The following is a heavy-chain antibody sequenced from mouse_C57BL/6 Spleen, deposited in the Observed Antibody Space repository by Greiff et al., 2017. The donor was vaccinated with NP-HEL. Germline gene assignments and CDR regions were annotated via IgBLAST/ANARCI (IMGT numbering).Heavy chain of an antibody. CDR2: ISDGGSYT. D-gene: IGHD4-1*01. V-gene: IGHV5-4*03. Sequence: EVNVVESGGGLVKPGGSLKLSCAASGFTFSSYAMSWVRQTPEKRLEWVATISDGGSYTYYPDNVKGRFTISRDNAKNNLYLQMSHLKSEDTAMYYCARGEGGNWDYFDYWGQGTTLTVSS. CDR3: ARGEGGNWDYFDY. J-gene: IGHJ2*01. CDR1: GFTFSSYA.